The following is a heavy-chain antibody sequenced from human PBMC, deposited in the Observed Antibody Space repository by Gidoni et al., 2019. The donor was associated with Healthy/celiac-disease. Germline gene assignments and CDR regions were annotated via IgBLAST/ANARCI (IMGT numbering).Heavy chain of an antibody. CDR2: IYSSGST. D-gene: IGHD2-15*01. V-gene: IGHV4-39*01. J-gene: IGHJ4*02. Sequence: QLQLQESGPGLVKPSETLSLTCTVSGGSISRSSYYWGWIRQPPGKGLEWIGSIYSSGSTYYNPSLKSRVTISVDTSKNQFSLKLSSVTAADTAVYYCARHWGSYCSGGSCYPGYFDYWGQGTLVTVSS. CDR3: ARHWGSYCSGGSCYPGYFDY. CDR1: GGSISRSSYY.